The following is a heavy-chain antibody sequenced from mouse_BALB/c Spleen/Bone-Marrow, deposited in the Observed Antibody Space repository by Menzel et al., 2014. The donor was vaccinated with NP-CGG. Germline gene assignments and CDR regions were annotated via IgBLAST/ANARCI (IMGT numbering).Heavy chain of an antibody. D-gene: IGHD1-1*01. CDR1: GYSFTGYT. V-gene: IGHV1-18*01. J-gene: IGHJ4*01. CDR3: ARWDYYGYAMDY. Sequence: EVQVVESGPELVKPGASMKISCKASGYSFTGYTMNWVKQSHGKNLEWIGLINPYNGGTSYNQKFKGKATLTVDKSSSTAYMELLSLTSEDSAVYYCARWDYYGYAMDYWGQGNSVTVSS. CDR2: INPYNGGT.